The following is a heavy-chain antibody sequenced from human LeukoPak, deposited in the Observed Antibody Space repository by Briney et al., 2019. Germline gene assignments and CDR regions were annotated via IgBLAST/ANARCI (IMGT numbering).Heavy chain of an antibody. Sequence: ASVKVSCKASGYTLIDHHLIWVRQAPGHGLEWMGWIRPNSGGIKYAQEFQGRVTMTRDTSISTAYMELTSLTSDDTAIYYCARDPVDGYSHYDFWGQGTLVTVSS. J-gene: IGHJ4*02. CDR1: GYTLIDHH. CDR3: ARDPVDGYSHYDF. V-gene: IGHV1-2*02. D-gene: IGHD5-24*01. CDR2: IRPNSGGI.